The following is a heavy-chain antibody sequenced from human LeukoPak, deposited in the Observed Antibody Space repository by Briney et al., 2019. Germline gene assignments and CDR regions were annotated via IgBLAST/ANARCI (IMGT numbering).Heavy chain of an antibody. J-gene: IGHJ3*02. CDR2: IYYSGST. V-gene: IGHV4-61*08. CDR1: GGSISSGDYY. CDR3: ARELAAAGNNAFDT. Sequence: SETLSLTWTVSGGSISSGDYYWSWIRRPPGKGLEWIGYIYYSGSTNYNPSLKSRVTISVDTSKNQFSLKLSSVTAADTAVYYCARELAAAGNNAFDTWGQGTMVTVSS. D-gene: IGHD6-13*01.